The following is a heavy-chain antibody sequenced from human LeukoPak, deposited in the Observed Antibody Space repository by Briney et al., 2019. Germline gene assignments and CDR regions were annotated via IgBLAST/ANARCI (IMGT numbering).Heavy chain of an antibody. J-gene: IGHJ4*02. V-gene: IGHV3-21*01. Sequence: PGGSLRLSCAASGFTFSAFSMNWVRQAPGKGLEWVSAISSSSSDIYYTDSVKGRFTISRDNANNFLYLQVSSLRAEDTAVYYCARDLGYCTNGVCHTRFDYWGQGTLVAVSS. CDR3: ARDLGYCTNGVCHTRFDY. CDR2: ISSSSSDI. CDR1: GFTFSAFS. D-gene: IGHD2-8*01.